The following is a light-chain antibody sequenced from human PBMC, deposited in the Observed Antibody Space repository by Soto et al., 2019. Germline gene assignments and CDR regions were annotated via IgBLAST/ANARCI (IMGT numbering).Light chain of an antibody. J-gene: IGKJ4*01. CDR2: GAS. V-gene: IGKV3D-20*02. CDR1: QSVSRNY. CDR3: QQRSSWPLT. Sequence: EIVLTQSPGTLSLSPGERATLSCRASQSVSRNYLAWYQQKPGQGPRLLIYGASSRATGIPDRFSGSGSGTDFTLTISGLEPEDFAVYYCQQRSSWPLTFGGGTKVEIK.